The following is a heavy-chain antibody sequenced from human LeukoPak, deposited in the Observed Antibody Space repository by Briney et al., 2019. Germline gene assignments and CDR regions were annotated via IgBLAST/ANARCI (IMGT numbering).Heavy chain of an antibody. CDR2: INHSGST. CDR3: ARSIPAASYYYYYMDA. D-gene: IGHD2-2*01. V-gene: IGHV4-34*01. J-gene: IGHJ6*03. CDR1: GGSFSGYY. Sequence: SETLSLTCAVYGGSFSGYYWSWIRQPPGKGLEWIGEINHSGSTNYNPSLKSRVTISVDTSKNQFSLKLSSVTAADTAVYYCARSIPAASYYYYYMDAWGKGTTVTVSS.